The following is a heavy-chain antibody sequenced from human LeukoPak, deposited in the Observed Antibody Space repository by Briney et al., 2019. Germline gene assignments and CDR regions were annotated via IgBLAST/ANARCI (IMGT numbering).Heavy chain of an antibody. Sequence: ASVKVSCKASGYTFTDYYTHWVRQAPGQGLEWMGWINPNSGGTNYAQKFQGRVTMTRDTSITTVYMELSRLRSDDTAVYYCTRGPNYYGSGRSWFDPWGQGTLVTVSS. CDR3: TRGPNYYGSGRSWFDP. CDR1: GYTFTDYY. CDR2: INPNSGGT. J-gene: IGHJ5*02. V-gene: IGHV1-2*02. D-gene: IGHD3-10*01.